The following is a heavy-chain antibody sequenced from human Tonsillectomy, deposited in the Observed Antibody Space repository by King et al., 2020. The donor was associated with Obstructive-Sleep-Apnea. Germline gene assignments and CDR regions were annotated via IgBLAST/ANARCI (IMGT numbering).Heavy chain of an antibody. V-gene: IGHV4-59*08. CDR2: IYYSDTT. D-gene: IGHD5-12*01. J-gene: IGHJ4*02. CDR3: ARLGSGYLFDY. Sequence: VQLQESGPGLVKPSETLSLTCTVSDGSISSYYWSWIRQPPGKGLEWIGYIYYSDTTNYNPSLKSRVTISMDTSKNQFSLRLSSVTAADTAVYYCARLGSGYLFDYWGQGALVTVSS. CDR1: DGSISSYY.